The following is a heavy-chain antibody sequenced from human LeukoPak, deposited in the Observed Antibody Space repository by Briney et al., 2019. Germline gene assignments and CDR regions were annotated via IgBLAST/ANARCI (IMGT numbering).Heavy chain of an antibody. J-gene: IGHJ4*02. CDR3: ARGGVTGTTN. V-gene: IGHV1-69*05. Sequence: SVKVSCKASGGTFSSYAISWVRQAPGQGVEWMGGIIPIFGTANYTQKFQGRVTITTDESTSTAYMELSSLRSEDTAVYYCARGGVTGTTNWGQGTLVTVSS. D-gene: IGHD1-7*01. CDR1: GGTFSSYA. CDR2: IIPIFGTA.